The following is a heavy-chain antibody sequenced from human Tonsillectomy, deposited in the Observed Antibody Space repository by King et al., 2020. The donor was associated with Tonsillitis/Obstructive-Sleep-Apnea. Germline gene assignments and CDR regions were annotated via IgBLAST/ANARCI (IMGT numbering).Heavy chain of an antibody. Sequence: QLVQSGGGVVQPGRSLRLSCAASGFTFSSYAMHWVRQAPGKGLEWVAVISYDGSNKYYADSVKGRFTISRDNSKNTLYLQMNSLRDEDTAVYYCAGGVELGYCSSTSCYWGDYWGQGTLVTVSS. J-gene: IGHJ4*02. CDR3: AGGVELGYCSSTSCYWGDY. D-gene: IGHD2-2*01. V-gene: IGHV3-30*04. CDR1: GFTFSSYA. CDR2: ISYDGSNK.